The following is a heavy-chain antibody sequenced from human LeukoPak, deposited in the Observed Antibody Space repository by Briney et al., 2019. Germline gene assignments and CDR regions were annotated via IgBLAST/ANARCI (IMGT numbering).Heavy chain of an antibody. CDR2: IYYSGST. V-gene: IGHV4-31*03. CDR3: ARSSSGYDYRLLDY. J-gene: IGHJ4*02. CDR1: GGSISSGGYY. D-gene: IGHD5-12*01. Sequence: SETLSLTCTVFGGSISSGGYYWSWIRQHPGKGLEWIGYIYYSGSTYYNPSLKSRVTISVDTSKNQFSLKLSSVTAADTAVYYCARSSSGYDYRLLDYWGQGTLVTVSS.